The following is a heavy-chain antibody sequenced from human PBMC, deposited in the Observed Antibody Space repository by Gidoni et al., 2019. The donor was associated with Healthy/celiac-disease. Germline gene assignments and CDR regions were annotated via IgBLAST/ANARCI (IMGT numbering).Heavy chain of an antibody. D-gene: IGHD6-13*01. Sequence: QLQLQESGPGLVKPSETLSLPCTVSGGSISSSSYYWGWIRQPTGTGLEWSGSIYYSGSTYYNPSLKSRVTISVDTSKNQFSLKLSSVTAADTAVYYWARGGQLGDYWGQGTLVTVSS. V-gene: IGHV4-39*01. CDR3: ARGGQLGDY. CDR1: GGSISSSSYY. J-gene: IGHJ4*02. CDR2: IYYSGST.